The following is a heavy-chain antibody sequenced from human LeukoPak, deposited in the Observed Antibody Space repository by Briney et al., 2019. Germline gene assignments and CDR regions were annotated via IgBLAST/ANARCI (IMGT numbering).Heavy chain of an antibody. V-gene: IGHV1-69*13. CDR2: IIPIFGTA. J-gene: IGHJ3*02. CDR1: GGTFSSYA. Sequence: ASVKVSCKASGGTFSSYAISWVRQAPGQGLEWMGGIIPIFGTANCAQKFQGRVTITADESTSTAYMELSSLRSEDTAVYFCARDFHYSGSGSYYNRAFDIWGQGTVVTVSS. D-gene: IGHD3-10*01. CDR3: ARDFHYSGSGSYYNRAFDI.